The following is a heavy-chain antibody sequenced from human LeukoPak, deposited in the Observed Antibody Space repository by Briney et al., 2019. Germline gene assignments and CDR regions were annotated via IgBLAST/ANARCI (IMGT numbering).Heavy chain of an antibody. CDR3: TRGPRNDYGGNDFDY. V-gene: IGHV4-34*01. D-gene: IGHD4-23*01. J-gene: IGHJ4*02. Sequence: SETLSLICDVYGGSFSAYYWSWIRQAPGKGLEWIGEINHSGRTDYNPSLKSRVTISVDTSKNQFSLWLTSVSAADTGVYYCTRGPRNDYGGNDFDYWGQGTLVTVSS. CDR2: INHSGRT. CDR1: GGSFSAYY.